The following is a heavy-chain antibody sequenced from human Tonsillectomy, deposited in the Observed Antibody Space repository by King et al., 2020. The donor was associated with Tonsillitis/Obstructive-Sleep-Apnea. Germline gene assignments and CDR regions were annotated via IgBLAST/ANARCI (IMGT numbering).Heavy chain of an antibody. CDR2: INHCGST. J-gene: IGHJ4*02. D-gene: IGHD3-3*01. Sequence: VQLQQWGAGLLKPSETLSLTCAVYGGSFSGYYWSWIPQPPGKGLEWSGEINHCGSTNYNPSLKSRVTISVDTSKNQVSLKLSSVTAADTAVYYCARGLRKMGRLGFDYWGQGTLVTVSS. V-gene: IGHV4-34*01. CDR3: ARGLRKMGRLGFDY. CDR1: GGSFSGYY.